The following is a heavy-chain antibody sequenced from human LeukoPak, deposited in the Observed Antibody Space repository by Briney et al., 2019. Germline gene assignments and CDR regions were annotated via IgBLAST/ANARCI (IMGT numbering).Heavy chain of an antibody. D-gene: IGHD2-8*01. CDR3: ARSYGINDAFDI. Sequence: RPSETLSLTCTVSGGSIRSYYWSWIRQPAGKGLEWIGRIFTSGTTDYNPSLKSRVTMSVDTSKNQFSLKLSSVTAADTAVYYCARSYGINDAFDIWGQGTMVTVSS. CDR1: GGSIRSYY. CDR2: IFTSGTT. J-gene: IGHJ3*02. V-gene: IGHV4-4*07.